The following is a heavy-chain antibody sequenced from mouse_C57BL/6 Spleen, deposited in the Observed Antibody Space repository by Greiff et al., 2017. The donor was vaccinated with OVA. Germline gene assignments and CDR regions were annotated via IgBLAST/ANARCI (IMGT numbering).Heavy chain of an antibody. CDR1: GFTFSDYG. CDR3: ARGDYYGSSLRGY. CDR2: ISSGSSTI. D-gene: IGHD1-1*01. Sequence: EVQLQESGGGLVKPGGSLKLSCAASGFTFSDYGMHWVRQAPEKGLEWVAYISSGSSTIYYADTVKGRFTISRDNAKNTLFLQMTSLRSEDTAMYYCARGDYYGSSLRGYWGQGTTLTVSS. V-gene: IGHV5-17*01. J-gene: IGHJ2*01.